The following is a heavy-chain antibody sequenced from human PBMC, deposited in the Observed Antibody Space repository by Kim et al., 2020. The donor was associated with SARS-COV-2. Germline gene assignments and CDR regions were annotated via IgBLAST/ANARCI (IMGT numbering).Heavy chain of an antibody. V-gene: IGHV4-39*01. Sequence: SETLSLTCTVSGGSISSSSYYWGWIRQPPGKGLEWIGSIYYSGSTYYNPSLKSRVTISVDTSKNQFSLKLSSVTAADTAVYYCAGGITIFFQPYYYYGMDVWGQGTTVTVSS. D-gene: IGHD3-3*01. CDR1: GGSISSSSYY. J-gene: IGHJ6*02. CDR2: IYYSGST. CDR3: AGGITIFFQPYYYYGMDV.